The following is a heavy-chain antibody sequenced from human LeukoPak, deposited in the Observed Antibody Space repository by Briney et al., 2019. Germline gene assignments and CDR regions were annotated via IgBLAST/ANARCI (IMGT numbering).Heavy chain of an antibody. V-gene: IGHV1-46*01. Sequence: ASVTVSFTASGYTFTSYYMHWVRQAPGQGLEWMGIINPSGGSTSYAQKFQGRVTMTRDTSTSTVYMELSSLRSEDTAVYYCARDRGGDYDSSGYYYGLGAFDIWGQGTMVTVSS. D-gene: IGHD3-22*01. J-gene: IGHJ3*02. CDR1: GYTFTSYY. CDR2: INPSGGST. CDR3: ARDRGGDYDSSGYYYGLGAFDI.